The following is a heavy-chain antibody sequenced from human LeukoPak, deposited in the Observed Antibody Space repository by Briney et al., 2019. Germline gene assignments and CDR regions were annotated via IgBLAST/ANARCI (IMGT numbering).Heavy chain of an antibody. J-gene: IGHJ3*01. V-gene: IGHV3-23*01. CDR3: PSGGYFGDAFDF. CDR1: GFTFSNYA. D-gene: IGHD1-26*01. CDR2: ISGTSDNT. Sequence: GGSLRLSCAASGFTFSNYAMSWVRQAPGKGLQWVSTISGTSDNTYYADSVKGRFTISRDNSKNTLYLQMNSLSAEDTAVYYCPSGGYFGDAFDFRGQGTMVTVSS.